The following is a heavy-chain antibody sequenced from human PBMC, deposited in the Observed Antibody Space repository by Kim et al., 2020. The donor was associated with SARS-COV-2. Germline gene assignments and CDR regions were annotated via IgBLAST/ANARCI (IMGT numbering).Heavy chain of an antibody. V-gene: IGHV3-53*04. CDR3: ARDAGYGQFDY. J-gene: IGHJ4*02. D-gene: IGHD5-18*01. Sequence: YYADSVKGRFTISRHNSKNTLYLQMNSLRAEDTAVYYCARDAGYGQFDYWGQGTLVTVSS.